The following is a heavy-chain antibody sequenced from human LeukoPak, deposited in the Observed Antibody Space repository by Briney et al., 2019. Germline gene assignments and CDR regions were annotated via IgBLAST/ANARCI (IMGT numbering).Heavy chain of an antibody. V-gene: IGHV4-4*07. D-gene: IGHD6-19*01. CDR3: ARATVAVGWDD. Sequence: SETLSLTCTVSGGSITSYYWSWIRQPPGKGLEWIGRIYSSGSTNYNPPLQSRATMSVATSKNHSCLKLTSVTAADTAVYYCARATVAVGWDDWGEGSLVTVSS. CDR1: GGSITSYY. CDR2: IYSSGST. J-gene: IGHJ4*02.